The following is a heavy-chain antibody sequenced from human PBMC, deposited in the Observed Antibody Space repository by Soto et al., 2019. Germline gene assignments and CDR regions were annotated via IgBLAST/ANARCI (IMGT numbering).Heavy chain of an antibody. Sequence: SGESLKISCKGSGYSFTSYWIGWVRQMPGKGLEWMGIIYPGDSDTRYSPSFQGQVTISADKSISTAYLQWSSLKASDTAMYYCATQTLGIAVASYGMDVWGQGTTVTVSS. D-gene: IGHD6-19*01. J-gene: IGHJ6*02. V-gene: IGHV5-51*01. CDR3: ATQTLGIAVASYGMDV. CDR1: GYSFTSYW. CDR2: IYPGDSDT.